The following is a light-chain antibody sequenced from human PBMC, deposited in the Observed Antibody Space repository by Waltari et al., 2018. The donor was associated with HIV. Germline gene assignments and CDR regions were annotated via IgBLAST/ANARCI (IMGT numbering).Light chain of an antibody. J-gene: IGLJ3*02. Sequence: QSALTQPRSVSGSPGQSVTISCTATSSDVGGYTYVSSYQQHPGKAPKLMIYDVSKRPSGVPDRFSGSKSGNTASLTISGLQAEDEADYYCCSYAGSYSWVFGGGTKLTVL. CDR1: SSDVGGYTY. V-gene: IGLV2-11*01. CDR2: DVS. CDR3: CSYAGSYSWV.